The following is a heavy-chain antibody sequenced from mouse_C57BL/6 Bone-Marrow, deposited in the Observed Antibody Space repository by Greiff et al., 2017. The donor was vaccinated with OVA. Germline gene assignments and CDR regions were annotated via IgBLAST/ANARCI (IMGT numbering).Heavy chain of an antibody. Sequence: VKLMESGPGLVQPSQSLSITCTVSGFSLTSYGVHWVRQPPGKGLEWLGVIWSGGSTDYTAAFISRLSISKDNSKSQVFFKMNSLQADDTAIYYCAKNSLGWYFDVWGTGTTVTVSS. CDR2: IWSGGST. V-gene: IGHV2-4*01. D-gene: IGHD6-2*01. J-gene: IGHJ1*03. CDR1: GFSLTSYG. CDR3: AKNSLGWYFDV.